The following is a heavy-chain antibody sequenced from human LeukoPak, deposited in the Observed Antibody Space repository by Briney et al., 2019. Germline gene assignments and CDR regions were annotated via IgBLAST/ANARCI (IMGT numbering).Heavy chain of an antibody. V-gene: IGHV3-23*01. CDR3: AKDRGIVVVITLDY. J-gene: IGHJ4*02. CDR1: GFTFSSYA. Sequence: PGGSMRLARAASGFTFSSYAMSWVRQAPGKGLEWVSAISGSGGSTYYADSVKGRFTISRDNSKNTLYLQMNSLRAEDTAVYYCAKDRGIVVVITLDYWGQGTLVTVSP. D-gene: IGHD3-22*01. CDR2: ISGSGGST.